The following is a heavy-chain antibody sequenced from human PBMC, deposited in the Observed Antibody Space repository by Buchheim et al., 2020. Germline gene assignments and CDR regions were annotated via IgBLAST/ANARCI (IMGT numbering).Heavy chain of an antibody. D-gene: IGHD3-3*01. CDR2: ISSSSSTI. CDR3: ARDVRIGDFWSHYGMDV. Sequence: EVQLVESGGGLVQPGGSLRLSCAASGFTFSSYRMNWVRQAPGKGLEWVSYISSSSSTIYYADSVKGRFTISRDNATNSLYLQMNSLRAEDTAVYYGARDVRIGDFWSHYGMDVWGQGTT. CDR1: GFTFSSYR. J-gene: IGHJ6*02. V-gene: IGHV3-48*01.